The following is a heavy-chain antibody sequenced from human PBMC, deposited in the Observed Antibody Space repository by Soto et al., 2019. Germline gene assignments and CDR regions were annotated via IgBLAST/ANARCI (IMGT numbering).Heavy chain of an antibody. CDR3: AGGISNIDCGRYRIDL. CDR1: GGSISSSSYY. Sequence: SETLSLTCTVSGGSISSSSYYWGWIRQPQGKGLEWIGSIYYSGSTYYNPSLKSRVTISVDTSKNQFSLKVSSVTAADTAVYYCAGGISNIDCGRYRIDLCGQGTLVTVSS. CDR2: IYYSGST. J-gene: IGHJ5*02. D-gene: IGHD3-10*01. V-gene: IGHV4-39*01.